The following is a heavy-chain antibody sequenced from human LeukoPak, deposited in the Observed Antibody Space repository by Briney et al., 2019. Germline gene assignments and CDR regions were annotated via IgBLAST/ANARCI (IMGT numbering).Heavy chain of an antibody. J-gene: IGHJ6*02. CDR3: ARDRGYCSGGSCYFAPGSSYYGMDV. Sequence: GASVKVSCKTSGYSFTAFYIHWVRQAPGQGLEWMGGIIPIFGTANYAQKFQGRVTITADESTSTAYMELSSLRSEDTAVYYCARDRGYCSGGSCYFAPGSSYYGMDVWGQGTTVTVSS. CDR1: GYSFTAFY. V-gene: IGHV1-69*13. CDR2: IIPIFGTA. D-gene: IGHD2-15*01.